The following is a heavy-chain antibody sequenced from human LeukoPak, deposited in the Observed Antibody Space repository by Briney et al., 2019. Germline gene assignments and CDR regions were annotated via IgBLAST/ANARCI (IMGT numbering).Heavy chain of an antibody. J-gene: IGHJ4*02. CDR3: ARAFIAVAGIPSDFDY. Sequence: ASVKVSCKASGGTFSSYAISWVRQAPGQGLEWMGGIIPIFGTANYAQKFQGRVTITADESTSTAYMELSSLRSDDTAVYYCARAFIAVAGIPSDFDYWGQGTLVTVSS. V-gene: IGHV1-69*13. CDR1: GGTFSSYA. D-gene: IGHD6-19*01. CDR2: IIPIFGTA.